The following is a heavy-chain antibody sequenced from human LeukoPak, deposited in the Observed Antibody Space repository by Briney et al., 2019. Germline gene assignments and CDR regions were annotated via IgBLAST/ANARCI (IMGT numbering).Heavy chain of an antibody. CDR2: INHSGST. CDR1: GGSFSGYY. J-gene: IGHJ4*02. D-gene: IGHD3-10*01. V-gene: IGHV4-34*01. Sequence: SETLSLTCAVYGGSFSGYYWSWIRQPPGKGLEWIGEINHSGSTNYNPSLKSRVTISVDTSKNQFSLKLSSVTTADTAVYYCARAITMVRGVPRFDYWGQGTLVTVSS. CDR3: ARAITMVRGVPRFDY.